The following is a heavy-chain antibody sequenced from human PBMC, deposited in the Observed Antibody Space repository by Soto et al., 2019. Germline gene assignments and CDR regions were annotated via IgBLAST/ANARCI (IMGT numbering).Heavy chain of an antibody. J-gene: IGHJ4*02. CDR2: IYYSGST. CDR3: AGHRSSSTYYYFDY. CDR1: GGSISYYY. Sequence: QVQLQESGPGLVKPSETLSLTCTVSGGSISYYYWSWIRQPPGKGLEWIGYIYYSGSTNYNPSLKTRSTIPVDTSKNQFSLKPSSVPAADTAVYYCAGHRSSSTYYYFDYWGQGTLVTVSS. V-gene: IGHV4-59*08. D-gene: IGHD2-2*01.